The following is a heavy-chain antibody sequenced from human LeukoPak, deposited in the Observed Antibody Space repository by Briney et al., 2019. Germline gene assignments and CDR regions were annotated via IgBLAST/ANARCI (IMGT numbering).Heavy chain of an antibody. V-gene: IGHV3-48*02. D-gene: IGHD3-16*02. J-gene: IGHJ6*02. CDR3: ARDSKGDYVWGSYHIGYHYYGMDV. CDR2: ISSSSSTI. CDR1: GFTFSSYS. Sequence: GGSLRLSCAASGFTFSSYSMNWVRQAPGKGLEWVSYISSSSSTIYYADSVKGRFTISRDNAKNSLYLQMNSLRDEDTAAYYCARDSKGDYVWGSYHIGYHYYGMDVWGQGTTVTVSS.